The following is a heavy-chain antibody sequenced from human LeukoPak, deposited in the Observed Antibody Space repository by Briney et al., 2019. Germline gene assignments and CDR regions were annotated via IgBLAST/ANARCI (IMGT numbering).Heavy chain of an antibody. CDR2: IKQDGSEK. Sequence: SGGSLRLSCAASGFTFSSYWMSWVRQAPGKGLEWVANIKQDGSEKYYVDSVKGRFTISRDNAKNSLYLQMNSLRAEDTAVYYCARDYDSSGYRTPYNWFDPWGQGTLVTVSS. CDR1: GFTFSSYW. J-gene: IGHJ5*02. D-gene: IGHD3-22*01. CDR3: ARDYDSSGYRTPYNWFDP. V-gene: IGHV3-7*05.